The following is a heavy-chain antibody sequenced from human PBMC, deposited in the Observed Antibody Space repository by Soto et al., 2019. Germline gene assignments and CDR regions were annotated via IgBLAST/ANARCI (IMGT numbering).Heavy chain of an antibody. V-gene: IGHV3-15*07. D-gene: IGHD3-10*01. CDR1: GFTFSNAW. CDR3: TTDSYITPIIVRSDY. J-gene: IGHJ4*01. CDR2: VKSKNDGGTT. Sequence: GGSLRLSCAASGFTFSNAWINWVRQAPGKGLEWVGRVKSKNDGGTTDFAAPVKGRFAISRDDSKNMVYLEMNSLQTEDTAIYYCTTDSYITPIIVRSDYWGHGTLVTVPS.